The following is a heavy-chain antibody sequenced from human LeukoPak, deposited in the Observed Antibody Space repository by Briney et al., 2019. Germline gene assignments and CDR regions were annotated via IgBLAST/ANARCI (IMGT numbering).Heavy chain of an antibody. CDR1: GGSISRTGYS. D-gene: IGHD5-18*01. J-gene: IGHJ3*02. CDR2: TYHSGST. CDR3: ARGVDTASGDGFDI. V-gene: IGHV4-30-2*01. Sequence: PSETLSLTRTVSGGSISRTGYSWSWIRQPPGQGLEWLAYTYHSGSTYYNPSLKSRLTISLDRSRNQFSLKLSSVTAADSAVYYCARGVDTASGDGFDIWGQGTMVTVSS.